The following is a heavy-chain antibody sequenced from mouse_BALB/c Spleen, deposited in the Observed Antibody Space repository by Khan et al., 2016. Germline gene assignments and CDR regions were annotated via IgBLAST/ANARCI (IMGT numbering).Heavy chain of an antibody. CDR3: ARYRYYYGSSRYFDV. CDR1: GYTFTNYG. CDR2: INTYSGES. Sequence: QIQLVQSGPELKKPGKTVKISCKASGYTFTNYGMNWVKQAPGKGLKWMGWINTYSGESTYADDFKGRFAFSLETSANTDYLQINNLKNEDTATDFCARYRYYYGSSRYFDVWGAGTTVTVSS. J-gene: IGHJ1*01. V-gene: IGHV9-3-1*01. D-gene: IGHD1-1*01.